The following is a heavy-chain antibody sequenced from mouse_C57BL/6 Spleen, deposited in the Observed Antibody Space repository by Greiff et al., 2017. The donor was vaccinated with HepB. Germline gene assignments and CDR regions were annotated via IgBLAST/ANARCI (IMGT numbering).Heavy chain of an antibody. V-gene: IGHV1-80*01. D-gene: IGHD1-1*01. CDR1: GYAFSSYW. CDR3: AYHYYGSAMDY. CDR2: IYPGDGDT. J-gene: IGHJ4*01. Sequence: VQLQESGAELVKPGASVKISCKASGYAFSSYWMNWVKQRPGKGLEWIGQIYPGDGDTNYNGKFKGKATLTADKSSSTAYMQLSSLTSEDSAVYFCAYHYYGSAMDYWGQGTSVTVSS.